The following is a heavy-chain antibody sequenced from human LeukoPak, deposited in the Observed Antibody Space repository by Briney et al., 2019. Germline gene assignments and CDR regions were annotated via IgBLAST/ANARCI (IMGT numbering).Heavy chain of an antibody. CDR1: GGSISSSNW. V-gene: IGHV4-4*02. CDR2: IYHSGST. D-gene: IGHD3-3*01. J-gene: IGHJ6*03. CDR3: ARAPGPRYDFWSGYYGNYYYYMDV. Sequence: SETLSLTCAVSGGSISSSNWWSWVRQPPGKGLEWIGEIYHSGSTNYNPSLKSRVTISVDKSKNQFSLKLSSVTAADTAVYYCARAPGPRYDFWSGYYGNYYYYMDVWGKGTAVTVSS.